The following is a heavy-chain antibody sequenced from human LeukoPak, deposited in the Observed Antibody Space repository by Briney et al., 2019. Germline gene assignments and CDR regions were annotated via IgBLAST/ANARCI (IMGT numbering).Heavy chain of an antibody. J-gene: IGHJ4*02. CDR3: AKVGNNIVVIPAAPLHYFDY. V-gene: IGHV3-30*18. D-gene: IGHD2-2*01. CDR1: GFTFSSYG. CDR2: ISYDGSNK. Sequence: PGGSLRLSCAASGFTFSSYGMHWVRQAPGKGLEWVAVISYDGSNKYYADSVKGRFAISRDNSKNTLYLQMNSLRAEDTAVYYCAKVGNNIVVIPAAPLHYFDYWGQGTLVTVSS.